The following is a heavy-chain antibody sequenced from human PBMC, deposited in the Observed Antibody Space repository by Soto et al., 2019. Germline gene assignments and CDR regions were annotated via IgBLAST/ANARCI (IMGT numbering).Heavy chain of an antibody. D-gene: IGHD3-22*01. CDR1: GYTFTGYY. J-gene: IGHJ6*02. Sequence: GASVKVSCKASGYTFTGYYMHWVRQAPGQGLEWMGWINPNSGGTNYAQKFQGWVTMTRDTSISTAYMELSRLRPDDTAVYYCARDPTSSYDSSGYYSGYYYGMDVWGQGTTVTVSS. CDR3: ARDPTSSYDSSGYYSGYYYGMDV. V-gene: IGHV1-2*04. CDR2: INPNSGGT.